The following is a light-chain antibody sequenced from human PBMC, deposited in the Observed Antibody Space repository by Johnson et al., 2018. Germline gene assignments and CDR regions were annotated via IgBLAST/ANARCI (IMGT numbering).Light chain of an antibody. CDR3: GTWDSSLSAVNV. CDR2: ENN. V-gene: IGLV1-51*02. J-gene: IGLJ1*01. CDR1: SSNIGNNY. Sequence: QSVLTQPPSVSAAPGQKVTISCSGSSSNIGNNYVSWYQQLPGTAPKLLIHENNKRPTGIPDRFSGSKSGTSATLGITGLQTGDEADYYCGTWDSSLSAVNVFGTGTKVTVL.